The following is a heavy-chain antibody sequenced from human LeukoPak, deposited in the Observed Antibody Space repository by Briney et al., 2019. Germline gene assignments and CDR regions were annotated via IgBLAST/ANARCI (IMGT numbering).Heavy chain of an antibody. D-gene: IGHD1-1*01. CDR2: FDPEDSET. CDR1: GYTLTELS. J-gene: IGHJ3*02. Sequence: ASVKVSCKVSGYTLTELSMHWVRQAPGKGLEWMGGFDPEDSETIYAQKFQGRVTMTEDTSTDTAYMELSSLRSEDTAVYYCATDPAGTTAFDIWGQGTMVTVSS. V-gene: IGHV1-24*01. CDR3: ATDPAGTTAFDI.